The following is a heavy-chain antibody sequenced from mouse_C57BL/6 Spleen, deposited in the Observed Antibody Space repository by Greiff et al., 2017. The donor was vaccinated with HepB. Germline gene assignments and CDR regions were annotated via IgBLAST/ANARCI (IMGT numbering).Heavy chain of an antibody. V-gene: IGHV1-69*01. CDR2: IDPSDSYT. CDR3: ARGIYYGNYYYFDY. D-gene: IGHD2-1*01. CDR1: GYTFTSYW. Sequence: QVQLQQSGAELVMPGASVKLSCKASGYTFTSYWMHWVKQRPGQGLEWIGEIDPSDSYTNYNQKFKGKSTLTVDKSSSTAYMQLSSLTSEDSAVYYWARGIYYGNYYYFDYWGQGTTLTVSS. J-gene: IGHJ2*01.